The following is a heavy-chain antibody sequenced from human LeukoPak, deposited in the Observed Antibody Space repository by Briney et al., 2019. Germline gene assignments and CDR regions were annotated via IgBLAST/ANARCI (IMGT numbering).Heavy chain of an antibody. Sequence: MPGGPLRLSCAASGLTFSNAWMSWVRQAPGKGPQWVGRIKTKTDDGATGYVSPVKGRFSVSIADSKKMLYLPMNSLKTEYTAVYYCSTERFRYEDSSGPHLGYPDYWGQGTLVTVSS. D-gene: IGHD3-22*01. V-gene: IGHV3-15*01. CDR3: STERFRYEDSSGPHLGYPDY. J-gene: IGHJ4*02. CDR2: IKTKTDDGAT. CDR1: GLTFSNAW.